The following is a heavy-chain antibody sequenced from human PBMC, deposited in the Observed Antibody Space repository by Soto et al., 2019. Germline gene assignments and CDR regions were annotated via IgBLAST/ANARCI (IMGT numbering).Heavy chain of an antibody. CDR2: IIPIFGTA. J-gene: IGHJ4*02. D-gene: IGHD3-22*01. CDR3: ATNYYDSSGYLDY. Sequence: SVKVSCKASGGTFSSYAISWVRQAPGQGLEWMGGIIPIFGTANYAQKFQGRVTITADESTSTAYMELSSLRSEDTAVYYCATNYYDSSGYLDYWGQGTQVTVSS. V-gene: IGHV1-69*13. CDR1: GGTFSSYA.